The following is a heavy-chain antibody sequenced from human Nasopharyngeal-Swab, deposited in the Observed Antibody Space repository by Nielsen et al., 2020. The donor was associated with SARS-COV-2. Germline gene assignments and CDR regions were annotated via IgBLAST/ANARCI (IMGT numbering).Heavy chain of an antibody. CDR3: ARVGIAVAGHGGLYYYYGMDV. D-gene: IGHD6-19*01. Sequence: ASVQVSCKASGYTFTSYGISWVRQAPGQGLEWMGWISAYNGNTNYAQKLQGRVTMTTDTSTSTAYMELRSLRSDDTAVYYCARVGIAVAGHGGLYYYYGMDVWGQGTMVTVSS. V-gene: IGHV1-18*04. CDR1: GYTFTSYG. CDR2: ISAYNGNT. J-gene: IGHJ6*02.